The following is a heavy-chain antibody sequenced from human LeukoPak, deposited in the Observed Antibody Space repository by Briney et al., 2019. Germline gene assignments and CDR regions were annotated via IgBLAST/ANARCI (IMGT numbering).Heavy chain of an antibody. D-gene: IGHD2-2*01. Sequence: SETLSLTCAVYGGSFSGYYWSWIRQPPGKGLEWIGEINHSGSTNYNPSLKSRVTISVDTSKNQFSLKLSSVTAADTAVYYCARGTKRYCNSTSCSIYYYYYGMDVWGQGTTVTVSS. J-gene: IGHJ6*02. V-gene: IGHV4-34*01. CDR3: ARGTKRYCNSTSCSIYYYYYGMDV. CDR1: GGSFSGYY. CDR2: INHSGST.